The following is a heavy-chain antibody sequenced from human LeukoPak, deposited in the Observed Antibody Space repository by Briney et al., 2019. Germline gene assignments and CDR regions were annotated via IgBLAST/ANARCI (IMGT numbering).Heavy chain of an antibody. CDR1: GFTFSTYW. Sequence: GGSLRLSCAASGFTFSTYWMHWVRQAPGKGLVWVSHIKSDGSSTSYADSVKGRFTISRDNAKNTLYLQMNSLRGNDTAVYYCARDRGYTQDYWGQGTLVTVSS. CDR2: IKSDGSST. V-gene: IGHV3-74*01. J-gene: IGHJ4*02. D-gene: IGHD5-12*01. CDR3: ARDRGYTQDY.